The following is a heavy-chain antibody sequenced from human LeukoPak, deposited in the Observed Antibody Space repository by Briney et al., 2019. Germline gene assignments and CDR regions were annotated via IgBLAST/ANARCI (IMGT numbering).Heavy chain of an antibody. V-gene: IGHV3-11*04. CDR1: GFTFSDYY. D-gene: IGHD2-15*01. CDR3: AKDRGYCSGGSCYSNAFDI. CDR2: ISSSGSTI. J-gene: IGHJ3*02. Sequence: GGSLRLSCAASGFTFSDYYMSWIRQAPGKGLEWVSYISSSGSTIYYADSVKGRFTISRDNAKNSLYLQMNSLRAEDTAVYYCAKDRGYCSGGSCYSNAFDIWGQGTMVTVSS.